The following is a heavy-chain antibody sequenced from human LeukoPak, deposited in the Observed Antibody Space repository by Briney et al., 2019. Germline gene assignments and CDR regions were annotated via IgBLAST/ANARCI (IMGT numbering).Heavy chain of an antibody. CDR1: GFTFSSYW. CDR2: NNTDGSST. V-gene: IGHV3-74*01. CDR3: ARDRLRFLEWSLDV. J-gene: IGHJ6*04. Sequence: GGSLRLSCAASGFTFSSYWMHWVRQAPGKGLVWVSRNNTDGSSTSYADSVKGRFTISRDNAKNTLYLQMNSLRAEDTAVYYCARDRLRFLEWSLDVWGKGTTVTVSS. D-gene: IGHD3-3*01.